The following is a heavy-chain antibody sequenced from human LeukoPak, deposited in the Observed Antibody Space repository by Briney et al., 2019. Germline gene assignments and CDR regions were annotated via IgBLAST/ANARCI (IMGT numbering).Heavy chain of an antibody. J-gene: IGHJ3*02. D-gene: IGHD2-2*01. CDR2: ISGSGGST. CDR3: AKRYCSSTSCSGPDAFDI. V-gene: IGHV3-23*01. Sequence: GSLRLSCAASGFTFSSYAMSWVRQAPGKGLEWVSAISGSGGSTYYADSVKGRFTISRDNSKNTLYLQMNSLRTEDTAVYYCAKRYCSSTSCSGPDAFDIWGQGTMVTVSS. CDR1: GFTFSSYA.